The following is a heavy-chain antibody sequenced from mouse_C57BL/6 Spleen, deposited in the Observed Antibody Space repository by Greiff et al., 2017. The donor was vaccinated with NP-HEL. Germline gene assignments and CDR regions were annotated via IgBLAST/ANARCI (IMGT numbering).Heavy chain of an antibody. CDR1: GFTFSSYG. CDR2: ISSGGSYT. CDR3: ARQINGGVAY. V-gene: IGHV5-6*01. Sequence: EVNVVESGGDLVKPGGSLKLSCAASGFTFSSYGMSWVRQTPDKRLEWVATISSGGSYTYYPDSVKGRFTISRDNAKNTRYLQMSSLKSEDTAMYYCARQINGGVAYWGQGTTLTVSS. J-gene: IGHJ2*01.